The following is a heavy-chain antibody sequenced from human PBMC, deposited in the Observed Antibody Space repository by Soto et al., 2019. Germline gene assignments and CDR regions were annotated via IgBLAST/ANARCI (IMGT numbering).Heavy chain of an antibody. D-gene: IGHD3-9*01. J-gene: IGHJ4*01. V-gene: IGHV1-3*01. CDR1: GYTFTTST. CDR3: ARASGKILNYYDLVPGYSAPAFDY. CDR2: INAGNGHT. Sequence: QVQLVQSGAEVKKPGASVKVSCQASGYTFTTSTMHWVRQAPGQRLEWMGWINAGNGHTKYSQKFQGRVTITRDTSASTAYMELRSLTSEDTAVFYCARASGKILNYYDLVPGYSAPAFDYWGHGTLVTVSS.